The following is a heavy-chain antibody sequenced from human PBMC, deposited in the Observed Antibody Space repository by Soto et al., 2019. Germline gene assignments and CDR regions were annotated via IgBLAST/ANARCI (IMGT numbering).Heavy chain of an antibody. CDR3: ARENVAARPNYYYYYGMDV. Sequence: SVKVSCKASGGTFSSYAISWVRQAPGQGLEWMGGIIPIFGTANYAQKFQGRVTITADESTSTAYMELSSLRSEDTAVYYCARENVAARPNYYYYYGMDVWGQGTTVTVSS. V-gene: IGHV1-69*13. D-gene: IGHD6-6*01. J-gene: IGHJ6*02. CDR2: IIPIFGTA. CDR1: GGTFSSYA.